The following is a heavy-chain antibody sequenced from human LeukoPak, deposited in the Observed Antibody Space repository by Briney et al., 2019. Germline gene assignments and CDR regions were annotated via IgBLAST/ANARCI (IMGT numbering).Heavy chain of an antibody. CDR1: GGSISTCY. CDR2: IYYSGTT. CDR3: ARAAVGGFDP. D-gene: IGHD6-13*01. J-gene: IGHJ5*02. Sequence: YPSETLSLTCTVSGGSISTCYWSWIRQPPGKGLEWIGYIYYSGTTNYNPSLKSRVTISVDTSKNQFSLKLSSVTAADTAVYYCARAAVGGFDPWGQRTLVTVSS. V-gene: IGHV4-59*12.